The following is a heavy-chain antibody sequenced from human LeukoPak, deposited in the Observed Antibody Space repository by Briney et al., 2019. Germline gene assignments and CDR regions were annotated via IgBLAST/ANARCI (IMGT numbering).Heavy chain of an antibody. CDR1: GGSISSSSYY. J-gene: IGHJ6*03. CDR3: ARAGDSALFEYYYYYMDV. V-gene: IGHV4-39*07. Sequence: SETLSLTCTVSGGSISSSSYYWGWIRQPPGRGLEWIGSIYYSGSTYYNPSLKSRVTISVDTSKSQFSLKLSSVTAADTAVYYCARAGDSALFEYYYYYMDVWGKGTTVTVSS. D-gene: IGHD1-1*01. CDR2: IYYSGST.